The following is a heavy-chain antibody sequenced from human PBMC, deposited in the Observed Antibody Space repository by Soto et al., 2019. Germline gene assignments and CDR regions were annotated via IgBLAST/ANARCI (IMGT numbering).Heavy chain of an antibody. J-gene: IGHJ6*02. D-gene: IGHD7-27*01. V-gene: IGHV3-15*07. CDR1: GFTFSNAR. CDR2: IKSKTDGGTT. Sequence: EVQLVESGGGLVKPGGSLRLSCAASGFTFSNARMNWVRQAPGKGLEWVGRIKSKTDGGTTDYAAPVKGRFTISRDDSKNTLYLQMNSLKTEDTAVYYCTTALPGYYYYGMDVWGQGTTVTVSS. CDR3: TTALPGYYYYGMDV.